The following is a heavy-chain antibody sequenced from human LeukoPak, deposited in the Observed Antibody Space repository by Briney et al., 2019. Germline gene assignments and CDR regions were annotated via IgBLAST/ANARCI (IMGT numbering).Heavy chain of an antibody. J-gene: IGHJ4*02. CDR1: GYSFTTYY. V-gene: IGHV1-46*01. CDR3: ARERKGVRDSGGYTFDS. D-gene: IGHD3-22*01. Sequence: ASVKVSCKSSGYSFTTYYWHWVRQAPGQGLEWMGIINPSDGTTRYAQKFQGRVTMTRDTSTSTFYMELSSLRSEDTAVYYCARERKGVRDSGGYTFDSWGQGTLVTVSS. CDR2: INPSDGTT.